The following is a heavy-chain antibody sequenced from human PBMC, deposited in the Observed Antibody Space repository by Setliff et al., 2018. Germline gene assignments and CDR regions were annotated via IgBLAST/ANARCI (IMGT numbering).Heavy chain of an antibody. Sequence: SETLSLTCTVSGGSISSSSYYWGWIRQPPGKGLEWIGSIYYSGNTYYNPSLKSRVTISVDTSKNQFSLKLSSVTAADTAVYYCARSAGYSSSWYNYYYGMDVWGQGTTVTVSS. CDR1: GGSISSSSYY. J-gene: IGHJ6*02. V-gene: IGHV4-39*07. CDR3: ARSAGYSSSWYNYYYGMDV. CDR2: IYYSGNT. D-gene: IGHD6-13*01.